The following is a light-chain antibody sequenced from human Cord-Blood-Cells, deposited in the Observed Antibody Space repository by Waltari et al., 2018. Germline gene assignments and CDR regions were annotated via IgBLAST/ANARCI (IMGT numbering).Light chain of an antibody. CDR1: TRAVPSGSS. J-gene: IGLJ3*02. Sequence: TVVPQEPSLPLSPGGTVTPTCPSSTRAVPSGSSPNCFQQKPGQAPRALIYSTSNKHPWTPARFSGSLLGGKAALTLSGVQPEDEAEYYCLLYYGGAQPLWVFGGGTKLTVL. V-gene: IGLV7-43*01. CDR3: LLYYGGAQPLWV. CDR2: STS.